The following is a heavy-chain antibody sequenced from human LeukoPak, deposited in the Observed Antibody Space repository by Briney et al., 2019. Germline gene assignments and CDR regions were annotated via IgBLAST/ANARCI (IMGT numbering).Heavy chain of an antibody. J-gene: IGHJ3*02. CDR2: INLNSDGT. CDR3: ARADGPVTTTAFDI. D-gene: IGHD4-17*01. V-gene: IGHV1-2*02. CDR1: GYIFTGYY. Sequence: ASVKVSCKASGYIFTGYYMHWVRQAPGQGLEWMGWINLNSDGTNYAQKFQGRVTMTRDMSTSTVYMELSSLRSEDTAVYYCARADGPVTTTAFDIWGQGTMVTVSS.